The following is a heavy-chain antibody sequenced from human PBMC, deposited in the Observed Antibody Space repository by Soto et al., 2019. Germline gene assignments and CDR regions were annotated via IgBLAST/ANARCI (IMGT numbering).Heavy chain of an antibody. D-gene: IGHD6-19*01. V-gene: IGHV1-8*01. J-gene: IGHJ4*02. CDR1: GYTFTSYD. CDR2: MNPNSGNT. CDR3: ARGSFQAVTPNY. Sequence: ASVKVSCKASGYTFTSYDINWVRQATGQGLEWMGWMNPNSGNTGYAQKFQGRVTMTRNTSISTAYMELSSLRSEDTAVYYCARGSFQAVTPNYWGQGTLVTVSS.